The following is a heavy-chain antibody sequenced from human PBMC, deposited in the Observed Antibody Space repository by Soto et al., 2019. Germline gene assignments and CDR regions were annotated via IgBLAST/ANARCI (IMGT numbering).Heavy chain of an antibody. CDR2: INAANGNV. CDR1: GYTFSSYA. J-gene: IGHJ5*02. D-gene: IGHD6-19*01. Sequence: QVQLVQSGAEVKKPGASVKVSCKASGYTFSSYALHWVRQAPGQRLEWMGWINAANGNVKYSQKFQGRVTITRDTSASTAYMELISLRSEDTAVYYCARAVGQFDPWGQGTLVTVSS. CDR3: ARAVGQFDP. V-gene: IGHV1-3*01.